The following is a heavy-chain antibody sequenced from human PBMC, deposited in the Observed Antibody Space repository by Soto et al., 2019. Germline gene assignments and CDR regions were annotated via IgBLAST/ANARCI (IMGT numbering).Heavy chain of an antibody. Sequence: GGSLRLSCAASGFTFSSYDMHWVRQATGKGLEWVSAIGTAGDTYYPGSVKGRFTISRENAKNSLYLQMNSLRAEDTAVYYCARVEGYSYGTRLYYYYGMDVWGQGTTVTVSS. CDR3: ARVEGYSYGTRLYYYYGMDV. V-gene: IGHV3-13*01. CDR1: GFTFSSYD. CDR2: IGTAGDT. J-gene: IGHJ6*02. D-gene: IGHD5-18*01.